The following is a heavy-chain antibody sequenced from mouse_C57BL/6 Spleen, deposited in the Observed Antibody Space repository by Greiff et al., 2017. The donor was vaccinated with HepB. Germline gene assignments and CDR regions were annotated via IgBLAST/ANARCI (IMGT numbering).Heavy chain of an antibody. CDR2: IDPSDSYT. Sequence: VQLQQSGAELVMPGASVKLSCKASGYTFTSYWMHWVKQRPGQGLEWIGEIDPSDSYTNYNQKFKGKSTLTVDKSSSTAYMQLSSLTSEDSAVYYCARIGYGSSAWFAYWGQGTLVTVSA. V-gene: IGHV1-69*01. CDR1: GYTFTSYW. J-gene: IGHJ3*01. D-gene: IGHD1-1*01. CDR3: ARIGYGSSAWFAY.